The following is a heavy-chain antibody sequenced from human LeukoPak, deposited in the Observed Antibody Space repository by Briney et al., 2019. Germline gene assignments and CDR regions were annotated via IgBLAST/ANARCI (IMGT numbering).Heavy chain of an antibody. V-gene: IGHV1-69*01. J-gene: IGHJ2*01. D-gene: IGHD4-17*01. CDR3: ARRIYRVTTGLYGWYFDL. CDR1: GGTISSYA. CDR2: IIPIFGTA. Sequence: GASVKVSCKASGGTISSYAISWVRQAPGQGLEWMGGIIPIFGTANYAQKFQGRVTITADESTSTAYMELSSLRSEDTAVYYCARRIYRVTTGLYGWYFDLWGRGTLVTVSS.